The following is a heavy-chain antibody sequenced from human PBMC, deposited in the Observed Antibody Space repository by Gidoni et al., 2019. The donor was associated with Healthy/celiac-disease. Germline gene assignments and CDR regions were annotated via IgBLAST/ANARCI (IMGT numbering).Heavy chain of an antibody. CDR3: ARVTSKDAFDI. D-gene: IGHD4-17*01. CDR2: IDPSDSST. J-gene: IGHJ3*02. CDR1: GYSFTSYW. V-gene: IGHV5-10-1*03. Sequence: EVQLVQSGAEGKKPGESLRISCKGAGYSFTSYWISWVRQMPGKGLEWLGMIDPSDSSTNSSPSVQGHVTISADKSISTAYLQWSSLKASDTAMYYCARVTSKDAFDIWGQGTMVTVSS.